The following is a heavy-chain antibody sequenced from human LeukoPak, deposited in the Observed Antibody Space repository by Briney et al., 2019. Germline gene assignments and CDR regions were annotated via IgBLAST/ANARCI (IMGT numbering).Heavy chain of an antibody. CDR3: ASVGGSLDAFDI. J-gene: IGHJ3*02. D-gene: IGHD3-16*01. CDR1: GYTFTGYY. Sequence: ASVKVSCKASGYTFTGYYMHWVRQAPGQGLERMGRINPNSGGTNYAQKFQGRVTMTRDTSISTAYMELSRLRSDDTAVYYCASVGGSLDAFDIWGQGTMVTVSS. V-gene: IGHV1-2*06. CDR2: INPNSGGT.